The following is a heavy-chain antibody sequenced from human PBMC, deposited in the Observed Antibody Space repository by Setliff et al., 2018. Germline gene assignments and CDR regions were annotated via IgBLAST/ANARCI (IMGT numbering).Heavy chain of an antibody. J-gene: IGHJ4*02. Sequence: ASVKVSCKASGGTFSSYAISWVRQAPGQGLEWMGIINPSGGSTSYAQKFQGRVTMTRDTSTSTVYMELSSLRSEDTAVYYCARDSRTTVTYYWGQGTLVTVSS. CDR1: GGTFSSYA. CDR2: INPSGGST. D-gene: IGHD4-17*01. V-gene: IGHV1-46*01. CDR3: ARDSRTTVTYY.